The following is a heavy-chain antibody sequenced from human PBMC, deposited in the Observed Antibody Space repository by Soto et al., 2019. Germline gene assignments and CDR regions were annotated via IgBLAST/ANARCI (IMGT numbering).Heavy chain of an antibody. Sequence: PSETLSLTCTVSGGSIRSSSYFWGWIRQPPGKGLEWIGSIYYSGSTYYNPSLKSRVTISVDTSKNQFSLKLSSVTAADTAIYYCAGLHGYSSGWNAFDIWGQGTMVTVSS. CDR2: IYYSGST. J-gene: IGHJ3*02. CDR1: GGSIRSSSYF. D-gene: IGHD6-19*01. CDR3: AGLHGYSSGWNAFDI. V-gene: IGHV4-39*01.